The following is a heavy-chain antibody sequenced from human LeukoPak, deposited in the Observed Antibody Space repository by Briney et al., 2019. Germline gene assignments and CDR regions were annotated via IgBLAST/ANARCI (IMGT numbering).Heavy chain of an antibody. D-gene: IGHD2-15*01. CDR2: ISGSGSST. CDR1: GFTFSSYA. CDR3: AKRPYCSGAVCYHIDY. V-gene: IGHV3-23*01. Sequence: GGSLRLSCAASGFTFSSYAMSWVRQAPGKGMEWVSTISGSGSSTYYADSVKGRFTISRDNSKNTVYLQKNSLRAEDTAVYYCAKRPYCSGAVCYHIDYWGQGTLVTVSS. J-gene: IGHJ4*02.